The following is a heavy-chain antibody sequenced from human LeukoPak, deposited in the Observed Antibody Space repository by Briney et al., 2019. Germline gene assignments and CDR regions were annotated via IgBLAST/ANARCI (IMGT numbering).Heavy chain of an antibody. D-gene: IGHD1/OR15-1a*01. Sequence: PSETLSLTCTVSGGSISSYYWSWIRQPPGKGLEWIGYIYYSGSTNYNPSLKSRVTLSVDMSKNQFSLELSSVTAADTAVYYCATTMTSPYYFDYWGQGTLVTVSS. CDR3: ATTMTSPYYFDY. J-gene: IGHJ4*02. V-gene: IGHV4-59*01. CDR1: GGSISSYY. CDR2: IYYSGST.